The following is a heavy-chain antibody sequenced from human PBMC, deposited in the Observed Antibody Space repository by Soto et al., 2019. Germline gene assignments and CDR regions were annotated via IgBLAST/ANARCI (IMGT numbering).Heavy chain of an antibody. D-gene: IGHD3-3*01. V-gene: IGHV3-23*01. J-gene: IGHJ4*02. CDR1: GFTFNRFA. CDR2: IAGVV. Sequence: PGGSLRLSCAASGFTFNRFAVAWVRQAPGKGLEWVSAIAGVVYNADSVKGRFTSSRDDSKDTLYLHMNGLRAEDTAVYYCARVMSRDDNSWGGYSYFDYWGPGTLVTVSA. CDR3: ARVMSRDDNSWGGYSYFDY.